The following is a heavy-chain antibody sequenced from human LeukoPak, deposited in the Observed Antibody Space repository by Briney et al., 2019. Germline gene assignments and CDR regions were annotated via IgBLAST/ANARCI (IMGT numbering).Heavy chain of an antibody. J-gene: IGHJ5*02. CDR2: IYYSGST. CDR1: GGSFSGYY. CDR3: ARHEYSGSYYGLSWFDP. D-gene: IGHD1-26*01. V-gene: IGHV4-39*01. Sequence: SETLSLTCAVYGGSFSGYYWGWIRQPPGKGLEWIASIYYSGSTYYNPSLKSRVTISVDTSKNQLSLKLSSLTAADTAVYCCARHEYSGSYYGLSWFDPWGQGTLVTVSS.